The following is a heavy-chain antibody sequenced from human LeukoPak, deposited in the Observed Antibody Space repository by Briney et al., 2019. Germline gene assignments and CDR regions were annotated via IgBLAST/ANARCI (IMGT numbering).Heavy chain of an antibody. CDR1: GYTFTGYY. CDR3: ARDLLYDSSGYYSDAFDI. D-gene: IGHD3-22*01. J-gene: IGHJ3*02. Sequence: ASVKVSCKASGYTFTGYYMHWVRQAPGQGLEWMGWINPNSGGTNYAQKFQGWVTMTRDTSISTAYMELSRLRSDDTAVYYCARDLLYDSSGYYSDAFDIWGQGTMVTVSS. CDR2: INPNSGGT. V-gene: IGHV1-2*04.